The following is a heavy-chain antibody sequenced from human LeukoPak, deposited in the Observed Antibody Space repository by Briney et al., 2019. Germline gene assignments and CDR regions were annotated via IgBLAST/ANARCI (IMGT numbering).Heavy chain of an antibody. J-gene: IGHJ4*02. V-gene: IGHV4-59*08. CDR2: IYYRST. D-gene: IGHD3-10*01. CDR1: GGSISSYY. CDR3: ARHVGNSGSGSYLTYFDY. Sequence: SETLSLTCTVSGGSISSYYWSWIRQPPGKGLEWIGYIYYRSTNYNPSLKSRVTISVDTSKNQFSLKLSSVTAADTAVYYCARHVGNSGSGSYLTYFDYWGQGTLVTVSS.